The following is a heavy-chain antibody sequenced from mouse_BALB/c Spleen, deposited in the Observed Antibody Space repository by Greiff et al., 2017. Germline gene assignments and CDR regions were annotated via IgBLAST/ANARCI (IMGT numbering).Heavy chain of an antibody. J-gene: IGHJ4*01. CDR3: ARWGVYYAMDY. CDR1: GFTFSSFG. Sequence: DVKLVESGGGLVQPGGSRKLSCAASGFTFSSFGMHWVRQAPEKGLEWVAYISSGSSTIYYADTVKGRFTISRDNPKNTLFLQMTSLRSEDTAMYYCARWGVYYAMDYWGQGTSVTVSS. CDR2: ISSGSSTI. V-gene: IGHV5-17*02.